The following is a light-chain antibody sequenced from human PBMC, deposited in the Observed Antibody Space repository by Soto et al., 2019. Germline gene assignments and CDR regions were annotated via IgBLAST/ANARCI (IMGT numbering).Light chain of an antibody. Sequence: QSALTQPASVSGSPGQSITISCTGTSSDVGSYNLVSWYQQHPGKAPKLMIYEGSKRPSGVSNRFSGSKSGNTASLTISGLQAEDEADCYCCSYAGGSTYVFGTGTKVTVL. J-gene: IGLJ1*01. CDR3: CSYAGGSTYV. CDR2: EGS. CDR1: SSDVGSYNL. V-gene: IGLV2-23*01.